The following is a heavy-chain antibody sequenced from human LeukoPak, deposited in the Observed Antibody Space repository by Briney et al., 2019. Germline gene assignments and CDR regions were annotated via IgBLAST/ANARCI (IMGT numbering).Heavy chain of an antibody. J-gene: IGHJ4*02. D-gene: IGHD5-24*01. Sequence: GESLKISCKASGYSFVSHWIVWVRQMPGKGLEWLGIIYPGDSDTRYSPSFQGQVTISADKSISTAYLQWSSLKASDTAMYYCARHSGDTEMATILDYWGQGTLVTVSS. CDR1: GYSFVSHW. V-gene: IGHV5-51*01. CDR3: ARHSGDTEMATILDY. CDR2: IYPGDSDT.